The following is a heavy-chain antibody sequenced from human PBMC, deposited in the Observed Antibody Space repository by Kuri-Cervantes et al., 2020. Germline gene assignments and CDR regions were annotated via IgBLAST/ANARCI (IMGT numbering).Heavy chain of an antibody. CDR2: ISAYNGNT. V-gene: IGHV1-18*01. Sequence: ASVKVSCKASGYTFTSYGISWVRQAPGQGLEWMGWISAYNGNTNYAQKLQGRVTMTTDTSTSTAYMELRSLRSDDTAVYYCARVAGRITIFGVVIEGGAFDIWGQGTMVTVSS. CDR3: ARVAGRITIFGVVIEGGAFDI. D-gene: IGHD3-3*01. J-gene: IGHJ3*02. CDR1: GYTFTSYG.